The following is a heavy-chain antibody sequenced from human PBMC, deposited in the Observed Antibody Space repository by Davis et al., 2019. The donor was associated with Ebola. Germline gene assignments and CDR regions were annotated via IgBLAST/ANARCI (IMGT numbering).Heavy chain of an antibody. CDR3: ARDGYDFWSGYYGYYYYYGMDV. CDR2: ISYDGSNK. J-gene: IGHJ6*02. V-gene: IGHV3-30-3*01. CDR1: GFTFSSYA. Sequence: PGGSLRLSCAASGFTFSSYAMHWVRQAPGKGLEWVAVISYDGSNKYYADSVKGRFTISRDNSKNTLYLQMNSLRAEDTAVYYCARDGYDFWSGYYGYYYYYGMDVWGQGTTVTVSS. D-gene: IGHD3-3*01.